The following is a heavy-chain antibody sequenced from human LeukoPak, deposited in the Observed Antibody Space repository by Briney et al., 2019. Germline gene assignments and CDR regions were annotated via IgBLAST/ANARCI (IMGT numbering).Heavy chain of an antibody. CDR2: MNPNSGNT. J-gene: IGHJ5*02. Sequence: GASVKVSCKASGYTFTSYDINWVRQATGQGLEWMGWMNPNSGNTGYAQKFQGRVTMTRNTSISTAYMELSSPRSEDTAVYYCARARRAVDWFDPWGQGTLVTVSS. CDR3: ARARRAVDWFDP. CDR1: GYTFTSYD. V-gene: IGHV1-8*01. D-gene: IGHD1-26*01.